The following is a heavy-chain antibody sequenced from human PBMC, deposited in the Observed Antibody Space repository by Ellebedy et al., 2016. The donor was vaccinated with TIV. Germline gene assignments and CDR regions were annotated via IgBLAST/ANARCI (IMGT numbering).Heavy chain of an antibody. CDR2: AYYRSKWNY. J-gene: IGHJ6*03. CDR3: ASTALGGRYMDV. V-gene: IGHV6-1*01. CDR1: GDSVSSNSAA. Sequence: SQALSLTCXILGDSVSSNSAAWRWIRQCPWRGLEWLGRAYYRSKWNYDYAVSVQSRITINPDTSWNQFSLQLNSVTPEDTAVYYFASTALGGRYMDVWGKGPTVTVSS.